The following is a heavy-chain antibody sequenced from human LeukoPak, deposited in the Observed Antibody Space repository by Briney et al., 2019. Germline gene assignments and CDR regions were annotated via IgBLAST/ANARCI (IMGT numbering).Heavy chain of an antibody. CDR2: ISGSGGST. Sequence: GRTLRLSCAASGFTFSSYGMSWVRQAPGKGLEWVSAISGSGGSTYYADSVKGRFTISRDNSKNTLYLQMNSLRAEDTAVYYCAKDLREFYGSGSYSWFDPWGQGTLVTVSS. D-gene: IGHD3-10*01. CDR3: AKDLREFYGSGSYSWFDP. V-gene: IGHV3-23*01. CDR1: GFTFSSYG. J-gene: IGHJ5*02.